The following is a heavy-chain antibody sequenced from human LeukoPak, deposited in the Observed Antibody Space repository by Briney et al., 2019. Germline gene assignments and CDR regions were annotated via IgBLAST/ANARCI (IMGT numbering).Heavy chain of an antibody. CDR3: ASTYGMGLD. CDR2: LQYDRTNV. CDR1: RFSFSSYG. J-gene: IGHJ4*02. D-gene: IGHD3-16*01. V-gene: IGHV3-30*02. Sequence: PGGSLRLSCAASRFSFSSYGMHWVRQAPGKGLEWVAYLQYDRTNVQYADSVRGRFTISRDNSKNILYLQMNSLRAEDTAVYYCASTYGMGLDWGQGTLVTVSS.